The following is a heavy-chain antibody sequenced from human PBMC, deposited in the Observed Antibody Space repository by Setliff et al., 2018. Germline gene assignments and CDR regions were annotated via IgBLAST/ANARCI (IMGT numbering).Heavy chain of an antibody. CDR3: ASAGHSGSWFPFDAFHI. Sequence: GGSLRLSCAASGFTFSGYSMNWVRQAPGKGLEWVSSISSSSSYIYYADSVKGRFTISRDNAKNSLYLQMNSLRAEDTAVYYCASAGHSGSWFPFDAFHIWGQGTMVTVSS. J-gene: IGHJ3*02. V-gene: IGHV3-21*01. CDR2: ISSSSSYI. CDR1: GFTFSGYS. D-gene: IGHD6-13*01.